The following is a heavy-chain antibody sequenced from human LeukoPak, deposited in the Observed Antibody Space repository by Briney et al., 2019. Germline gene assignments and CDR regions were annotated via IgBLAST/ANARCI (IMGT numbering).Heavy chain of an antibody. J-gene: IGHJ6*03. CDR3: TRHIEPYDSSDNYYYYYMDV. CDR2: IRQDGNEG. V-gene: IGHV3-7*03. D-gene: IGHD3-22*01. Sequence: GGSLRLSCAASGFAFSNYWMSWVRQAPGKGLEWVANIRQDGNEGYYVDSVKGRFAVSRDNAKSSLYLQMNSLRAEDTAVYYCTRHIEPYDSSDNYYYYYMDVWGKGTTVTVSS. CDR1: GFAFSNYW.